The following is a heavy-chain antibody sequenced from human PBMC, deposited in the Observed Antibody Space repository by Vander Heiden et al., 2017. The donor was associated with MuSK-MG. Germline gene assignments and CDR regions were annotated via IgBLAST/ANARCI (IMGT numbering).Heavy chain of an antibody. J-gene: IGHJ6*03. CDR2: IWYDGSNK. CDR1: GFTFSSYG. V-gene: IGHV3-33*06. Sequence: GFTFSSYGMHWVRQAPGKGLEWVAVIWYDGSNKYYEDSVKGRVTISRDNSKNTLYLQMNSLRAEDTAVYYCAKDFGSGWPYYYYYMDVWGKGTTVTVYS. CDR3: AKDFGSGWPYYYYYMDV. D-gene: IGHD6-19*01.